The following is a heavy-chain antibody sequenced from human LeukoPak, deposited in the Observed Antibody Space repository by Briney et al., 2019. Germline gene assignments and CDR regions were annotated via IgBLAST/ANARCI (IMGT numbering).Heavy chain of an antibody. CDR1: GDSINDYY. CDR3: ARVVRGAVTFNWFDP. V-gene: IGHV4-59*07. D-gene: IGHD3-10*02. CDR2: VAYSGNS. Sequence: SDTLSLTCTVSGDSINDYYWSWLRQTPGEGLEWIGFVAYSGNSNYNPSLESRVTISIDTSKNQFSLKLKSVTAADTAIYYCARVVRGAVTFNWFDPWGQGTLVTVCS. J-gene: IGHJ5*02.